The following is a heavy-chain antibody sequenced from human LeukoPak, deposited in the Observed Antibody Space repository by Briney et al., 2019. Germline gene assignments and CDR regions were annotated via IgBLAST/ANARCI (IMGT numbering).Heavy chain of an antibody. Sequence: PTETLSLTCTVSGGSISSYYWSWIRQPPGKGLEGIGYIFYSGSTNYNPSLKSRVTISVDTSKNQFSLKLASVTAADTAVYYCARARWVGATNYFDYWGQGALVTVSS. V-gene: IGHV4-59*01. CDR2: IFYSGST. CDR1: GGSISSYY. D-gene: IGHD1-26*01. CDR3: ARARWVGATNYFDY. J-gene: IGHJ4*02.